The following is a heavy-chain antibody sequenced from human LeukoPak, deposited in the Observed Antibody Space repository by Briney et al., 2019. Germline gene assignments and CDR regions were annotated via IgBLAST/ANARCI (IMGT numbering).Heavy chain of an antibody. CDR2: INSDGSST. CDR1: GFTFSSYW. V-gene: IGHV3-74*01. J-gene: IGHJ4*02. D-gene: IGHD4-17*01. Sequence: GGSLRLSCAASGFTFSSYWMHWVRQAPGKGLVWVSRINSDGSSTSYADSVKGRFTISRDNAKNTLYLQIDSLRAEDTAVYYCARAHYGDYVPKFDYWGQGTLVTVSS. CDR3: ARAHYGDYVPKFDY.